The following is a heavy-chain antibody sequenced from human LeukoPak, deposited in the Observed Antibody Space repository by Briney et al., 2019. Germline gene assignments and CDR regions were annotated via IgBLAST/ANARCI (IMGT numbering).Heavy chain of an antibody. D-gene: IGHD2-15*01. V-gene: IGHV1-8*01. CDR1: GYTFTSYD. J-gene: IGHJ6*03. CDR2: MNPNSGNT. CDR3: ARGLPQLYCSGGSCYRNFYYYYYMDV. Sequence: ASVKVSCKASGYTFTSYDINWVRQATGQGLERMGWMNPNSGNTGYAQKFQGRVTMTRNTSISTAYMELSSLRSEDTAVYYCARGLPQLYCSGGSCYRNFYYYYYMDVWGKGTTVTISS.